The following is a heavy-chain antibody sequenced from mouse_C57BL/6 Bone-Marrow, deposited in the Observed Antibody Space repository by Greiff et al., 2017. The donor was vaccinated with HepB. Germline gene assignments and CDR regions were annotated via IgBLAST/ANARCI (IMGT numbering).Heavy chain of an antibody. D-gene: IGHD3-2*02. V-gene: IGHV1-18*01. CDR3: ARRARQLRPAWFAY. J-gene: IGHJ3*01. CDR2: INPNNGGT. Sequence: EVQLQQSGPELVKPGASVKIPCKASGYTFTDYNMDWVKQSHGKSLEWIGDINPNNGGTIYNQKFKGKATLTVDKSSSTAYMELRSLTSEDTAVYYCARRARQLRPAWFAYWGQGTLVTVSA. CDR1: GYTFTDYN.